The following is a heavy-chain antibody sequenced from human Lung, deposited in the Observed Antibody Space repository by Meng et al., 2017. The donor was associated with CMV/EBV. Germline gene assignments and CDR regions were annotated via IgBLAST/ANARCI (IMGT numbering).Heavy chain of an antibody. V-gene: IGHV3-7*01. CDR3: VTDQDRLGGI. D-gene: IGHD5-12*01. Sequence: GGSLRLSCVASGFSFSKHWMSWVRQDPGTGLEYLANINLYGSEKYYMDSVKGRFTISRDNAKNSLFLQMNSLRAEDTAVYYCVTDQDRLGGIWGQGTMVTVSS. CDR1: GFSFSKHW. CDR2: INLYGSEK. J-gene: IGHJ3*02.